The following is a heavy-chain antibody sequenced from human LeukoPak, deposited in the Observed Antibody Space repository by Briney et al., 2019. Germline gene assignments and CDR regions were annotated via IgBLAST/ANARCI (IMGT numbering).Heavy chain of an antibody. D-gene: IGHD1-26*01. V-gene: IGHV3-53*01. J-gene: IGHJ4*02. CDR2: IYSGGST. Sequence: GGSLRLSCAASGFTVSSNYMSWVRQAPGKGLEWVSVIYSGGSTYYADSVKGRFTTSRDNSKNTLYLQMNSLRAEDTAVYYCARDLSGGSYYYFDYWGQGTLVTVSS. CDR3: ARDLSGGSYYYFDY. CDR1: GFTVSSNY.